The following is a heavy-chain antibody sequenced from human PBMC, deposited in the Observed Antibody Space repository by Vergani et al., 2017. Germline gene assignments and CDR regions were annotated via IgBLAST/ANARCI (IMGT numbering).Heavy chain of an antibody. D-gene: IGHD4-11*01. CDR3: ARPNVYLQYPGDGLGCWLDP. V-gene: IGHV4-39*01. CDR1: GGTISSSSYR. CDR2: IYYIGNA. J-gene: IGHJ5*02. Sequence: QVQLQESGPGVVKPSETLSLTCTASGGTISSSSYRWAWLRQPPGKELEWIGSIYYIGNADYNPSLESRVTMSVDTSKNQFSLNLTSVTAADTAVYFCARPNVYLQYPGDGLGCWLDPWGRGTLVTVPS.